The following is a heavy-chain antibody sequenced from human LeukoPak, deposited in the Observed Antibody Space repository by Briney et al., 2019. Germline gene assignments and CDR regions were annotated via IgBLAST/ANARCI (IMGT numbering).Heavy chain of an antibody. Sequence: MPSETLSLTCAVSDDSFSSHYWTWIRQPPGKGLKWIGYISYIGSTNYNPSLKSRVTISIDTSKNQFSLKLTSVTAADTAVYYCARDLVTVTKGFDIWGQGTMVSVSS. D-gene: IGHD4-17*01. CDR3: ARDLVTVTKGFDI. CDR2: ISYIGST. CDR1: DDSFSSHY. V-gene: IGHV4-59*11. J-gene: IGHJ3*02.